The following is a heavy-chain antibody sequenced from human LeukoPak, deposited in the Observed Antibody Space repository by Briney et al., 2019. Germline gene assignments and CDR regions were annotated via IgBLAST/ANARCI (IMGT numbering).Heavy chain of an antibody. J-gene: IGHJ4*02. CDR1: GFTLSSYA. V-gene: IGHV3-23*01. CDR2: ISGSGDHT. D-gene: IGHD6-13*01. CDR3: AKKPTTYTSSWRFDN. Sequence: GGSLRLSCAASGFTLSSYAMSWVRQAPGKGLEWVSAISGSGDHTYYADSVKGRFTISGDNSKNTLYLQMNSLRAEDTAVYYCAKKPTTYTSSWRFDNWGQGTLVTVSS.